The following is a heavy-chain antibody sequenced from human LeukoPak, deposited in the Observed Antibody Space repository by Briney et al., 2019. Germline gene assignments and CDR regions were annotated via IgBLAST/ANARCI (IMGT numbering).Heavy chain of an antibody. D-gene: IGHD3-3*01. V-gene: IGHV7-4-1*02. Sequence: GSVKVSCKASGYTFTSYDINWVRQAAGQGLEWMGWMNTNTGNPTYAQGFTGRFVFSLDTSVSTAYLQISSLKAEDTAVYYCARAPYYDFWSGRPVDVWGQGTTVTVSS. CDR3: ARAPYYDFWSGRPVDV. CDR2: MNTNTGNP. J-gene: IGHJ6*02. CDR1: GYTFTSYD.